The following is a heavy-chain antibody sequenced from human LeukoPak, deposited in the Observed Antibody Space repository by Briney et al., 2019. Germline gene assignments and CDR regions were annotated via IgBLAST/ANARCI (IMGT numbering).Heavy chain of an antibody. V-gene: IGHV3-74*01. Sequence: PGGSLRLSCAASEFTISRYWMHWVRQAPGKGLVWVSNINNDGSITTYADSVKGRFTISRDNSKNTLYLQMNSLRAEDTAVYYCAKEWKWGATDNYYYGMNVWGQGTTVTVSS. CDR1: EFTISRYW. CDR3: AKEWKWGATDNYYYGMNV. J-gene: IGHJ6*02. D-gene: IGHD1-26*01. CDR2: INNDGSIT.